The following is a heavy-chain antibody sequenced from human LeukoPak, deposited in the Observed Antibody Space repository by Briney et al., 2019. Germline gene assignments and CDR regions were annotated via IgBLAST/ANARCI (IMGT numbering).Heavy chain of an antibody. V-gene: IGHV1-69*05. Sequence: GASVKASCKASGGTFSSYAISWVRQAPGQGLEWMGGIIPIFGTANYAQKFQGRVTITTDESTSTAYMELSSLRSEDTAVYYCARTHNSSSWPYFDYWGQGTLVTVSS. CDR1: GGTFSSYA. CDR2: IIPIFGTA. CDR3: ARTHNSSSWPYFDY. D-gene: IGHD6-13*01. J-gene: IGHJ4*02.